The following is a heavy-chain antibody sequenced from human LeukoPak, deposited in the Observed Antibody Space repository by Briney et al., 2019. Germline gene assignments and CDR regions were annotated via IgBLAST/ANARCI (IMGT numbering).Heavy chain of an antibody. V-gene: IGHV1-2*02. Sequence: ASVTVSCKASGYTLTAYNMHWVRQAPGQGLEWMGWINPNTGDTNSAQKFQGRVTMTRDTSISTAYMEWRRLTSNDTAVYYCARVRSRTNDFWGQGTLVTVSS. J-gene: IGHJ4*02. CDR3: ARVRSRTNDF. CDR1: GYTLTAYN. CDR2: INPNTGDT.